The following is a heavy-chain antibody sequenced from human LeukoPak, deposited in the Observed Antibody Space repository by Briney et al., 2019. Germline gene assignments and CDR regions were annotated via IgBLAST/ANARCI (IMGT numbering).Heavy chain of an antibody. CDR3: ARGAIAAAGTFDY. D-gene: IGHD6-13*01. CDR1: GGSFSGYY. V-gene: IGHV4-34*01. J-gene: IGHJ4*02. CDR2: INHSGNT. Sequence: SETLSLTCAVYGGSFSGYYWTWIRQTPGKGLEWIGEINHSGNTNYNPSLQSRVTISLDTSTNQFSLKLTSVTAADTAVYYCARGAIAAAGTFDYWGQGTLVTVSS.